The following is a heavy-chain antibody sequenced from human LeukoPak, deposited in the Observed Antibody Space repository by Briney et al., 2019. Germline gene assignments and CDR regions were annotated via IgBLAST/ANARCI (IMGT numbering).Heavy chain of an antibody. Sequence: GGSLRLSCAASGFPLSSYAMHWVRQAPGKGLEGVAVISYDGSNKYYADSVKGRFTISRDNSKNTLYLQMNRLRAEDTAVYYCARDQGSGSPTPDYWGQGTLVTVSS. CDR2: ISYDGSNK. V-gene: IGHV3-30-3*01. CDR3: ARDQGSGSPTPDY. J-gene: IGHJ4*02. D-gene: IGHD3-10*01. CDR1: GFPLSSYA.